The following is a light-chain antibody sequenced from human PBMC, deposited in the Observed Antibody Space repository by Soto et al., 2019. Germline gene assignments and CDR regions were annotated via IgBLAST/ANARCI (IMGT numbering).Light chain of an antibody. CDR2: GAS. J-gene: IGKJ3*01. Sequence: TQSPATLSVSPGERATLSCRASQSVSSNLAWYQQKPGQAPRLLIYGASTRATGIPVRFSGSGSGTDFTLTISSLQSEDFAVYYCQQYNNWPLFTFGPGTKVDIK. CDR3: QQYNNWPLFT. CDR1: QSVSSN. V-gene: IGKV3-15*01.